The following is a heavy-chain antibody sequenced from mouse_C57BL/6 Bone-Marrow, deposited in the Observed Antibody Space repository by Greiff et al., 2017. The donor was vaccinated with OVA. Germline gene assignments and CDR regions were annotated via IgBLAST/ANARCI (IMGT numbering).Heavy chain of an antibody. V-gene: IGHV1-76*01. J-gene: IGHJ4*01. CDR3: ARRLGFGYDLSMDY. CDR2: IYPGSGNT. Sequence: QVHVKQSGAELVRPGASVKLSCKASGYTFTDYYINWVKQRPGQGLEWIARIYPGSGNTYYNEKFKGKATLTAEKSSSTAYMQLSSLTSEDSAVYFGARRLGFGYDLSMDYWGQGTSVTVSS. D-gene: IGHD2-2*01. CDR1: GYTFTDYY.